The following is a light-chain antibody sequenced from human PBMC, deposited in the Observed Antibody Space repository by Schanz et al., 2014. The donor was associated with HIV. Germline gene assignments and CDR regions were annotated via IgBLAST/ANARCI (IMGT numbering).Light chain of an antibody. CDR2: GAS. CDR1: QSVSSSS. V-gene: IGKV3-20*01. J-gene: IGKJ2*01. CDR3: QQYGGPPHT. Sequence: EIVMTQSPATLSVSPGERATLSCRASQSVSSSSLAWYQQKPGQAPRLLIYGASSRASGIPDRFSGSGSGTDFTLTISRLEPEDFAVYYCQQYGGPPHTFGQGTKLEIK.